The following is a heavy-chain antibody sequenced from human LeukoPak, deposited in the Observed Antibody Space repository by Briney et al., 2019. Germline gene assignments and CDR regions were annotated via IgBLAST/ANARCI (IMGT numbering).Heavy chain of an antibody. CDR1: GFAFNIYW. J-gene: IGHJ4*02. V-gene: IGHV3-7*01. CDR3: SSQPAVLDLDC. Sequence: GGSLRLSCAASGFAFNIYWMTWVRQAPGKGLEWVANIKPDGSGKNYVDSVKGRFTISRDNAKNSLYLQMRGLRVEDTAVYYCSSQPAVLDLDCWGQGTLVTVSS. D-gene: IGHD6-19*01. CDR2: IKPDGSGK.